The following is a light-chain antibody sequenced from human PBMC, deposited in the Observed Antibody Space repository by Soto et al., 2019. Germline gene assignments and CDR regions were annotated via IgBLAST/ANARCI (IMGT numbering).Light chain of an antibody. CDR3: SSYTSSSNTPVV. Sequence: QSVLTQPASVSGSPGQSITLSCTGTSSNVGGYNSVSWYQQHPGKAPKLMIYDVSDRPSGVSNRFSGSKSGNTASLTISGLQAEDEADYYCSSYTSSSNTPVVFGGGTQLTVL. CDR2: DVS. CDR1: SSNVGGYNS. J-gene: IGLJ2*01. V-gene: IGLV2-14*01.